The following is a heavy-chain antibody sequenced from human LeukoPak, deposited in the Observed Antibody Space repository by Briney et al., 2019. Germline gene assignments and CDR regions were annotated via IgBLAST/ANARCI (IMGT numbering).Heavy chain of an antibody. V-gene: IGHV3-7*01. D-gene: IGHD5-24*01. Sequence: GGSLRLSCAASGFTFSSYWMSWVRQAPGKGLEWVANIKQDGSEKYYVDSVKGRFTISRDNAKNSLYLQMNSLRAEDTAVYYCARDLGEMATIAGAFDYWGQGTLVTVSS. CDR3: ARDLGEMATIAGAFDY. J-gene: IGHJ4*02. CDR1: GFTFSSYW. CDR2: IKQDGSEK.